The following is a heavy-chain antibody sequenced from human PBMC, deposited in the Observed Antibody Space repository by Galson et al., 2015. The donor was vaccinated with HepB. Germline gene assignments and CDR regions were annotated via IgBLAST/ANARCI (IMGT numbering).Heavy chain of an antibody. Sequence: SVKVSCKASGYTFTSYGISWVRQAPGQGLEWMGWISAYNGNTNYAQKLQGRVTMTTDKSTSTAYMELSSLRSEDTAVYYCASSIYGDYIDYWGQGTLVTVSS. CDR3: ASSIYGDYIDY. V-gene: IGHV1-18*01. CDR1: GYTFTSYG. CDR2: ISAYNGNT. D-gene: IGHD4-17*01. J-gene: IGHJ4*02.